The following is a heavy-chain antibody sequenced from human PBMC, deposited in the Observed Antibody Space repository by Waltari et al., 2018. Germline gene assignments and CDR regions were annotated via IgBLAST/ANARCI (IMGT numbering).Heavy chain of an antibody. CDR2: SWFDGTTT. V-gene: IGHV3-33*08. CDR1: GLDLDHYG. D-gene: IGHD6-6*01. J-gene: IGHJ4*02. CDR3: ARDDRSIAALQY. Sequence: VQLVESGGGVVQPGRSLRPSCAAYGLDLDHYGLHWVRQAPGKGREWVAISWFDGTTTYYADSVKGRFTISRDSSRNTVYLQMKSLRAEDTAVYYCARDDRSIAALQYWGQGTLVTVSS.